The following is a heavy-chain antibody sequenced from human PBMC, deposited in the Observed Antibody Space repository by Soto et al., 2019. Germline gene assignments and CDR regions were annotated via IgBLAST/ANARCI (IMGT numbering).Heavy chain of an antibody. CDR2: IYYSGST. D-gene: IGHD6-13*01. V-gene: IGHV4-31*03. J-gene: IGHJ3*02. Sequence: ASETLSLTCTVSGGSISSGGYYWSWIRQHPGKGLEWIGYIYYSGSTYYNPSLKSRVTISVDTSKNQFSLKLSSVTAADTAVYYCARVLSSRWKGDAFDIWGQGTMVTVSS. CDR1: GGSISSGGYY. CDR3: ARVLSSRWKGDAFDI.